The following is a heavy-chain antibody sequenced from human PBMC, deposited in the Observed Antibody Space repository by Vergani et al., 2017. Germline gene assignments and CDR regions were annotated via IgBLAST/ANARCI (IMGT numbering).Heavy chain of an antibody. V-gene: IGHV3-74*03. CDR3: ARARCGGACFMSNWLDT. D-gene: IGHD2-21*02. J-gene: IGHJ5*02. Sequence: EVHLVESGGGLVQPGGSLRLSCAASGFTLGQYWMHWVRQTPGTGLEWVSRVKSDGNSAMYADSVKGRFTISRDNSKNTLYLEMKSLRVEDTAVYYCARARCGGACFMSNWLDTWGQGTLVSVSS. CDR2: VKSDGNSA. CDR1: GFTLGQYW.